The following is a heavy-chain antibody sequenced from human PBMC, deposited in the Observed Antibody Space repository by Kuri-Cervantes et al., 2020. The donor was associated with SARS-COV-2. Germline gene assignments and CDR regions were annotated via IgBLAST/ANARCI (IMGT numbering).Heavy chain of an antibody. D-gene: IGHD3-9*01. Sequence: LTCAASEFTFSDYYMNWGRQAPGKGLGSVSSISGSVSDIYYADSVKGRFTLSRDNAKNSLYLQMTSLRAEQTAVYYCARVPRGYDSLTGPTHYYYSMDVWGKGTTVTVSS. J-gene: IGHJ6*03. CDR3: ARVPRGYDSLTGPTHYYYSMDV. CDR1: EFTFSDYY. CDR2: ISGSVSDI. V-gene: IGHV3-69-1*01.